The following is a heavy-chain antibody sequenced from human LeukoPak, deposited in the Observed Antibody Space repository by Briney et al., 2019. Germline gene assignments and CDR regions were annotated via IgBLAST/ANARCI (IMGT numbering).Heavy chain of an antibody. D-gene: IGHD6-19*01. Sequence: PGGSLRLSCAASGFTLSSYGMSWVRQAPGKGLEWVSCISGSGGSTYYADSVKGRFTISRDNSKNTLYLQMNSLRAEDTAVYYCAKAPDSSGCYYFDYWGQGTLVTVSS. V-gene: IGHV3-23*01. J-gene: IGHJ4*02. CDR2: ISGSGGST. CDR3: AKAPDSSGCYYFDY. CDR1: GFTLSSYG.